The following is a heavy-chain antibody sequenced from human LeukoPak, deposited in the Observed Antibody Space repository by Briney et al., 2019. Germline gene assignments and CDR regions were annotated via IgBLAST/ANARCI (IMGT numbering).Heavy chain of an antibody. Sequence: AGSLRLSCVASGFTFTNYAMTWVRQAPGKGLEWVSGVSGSGASTYYAESVKGRFSISRDNSENMMYLQLSSLRAEDSAVYYCAKGKVGGAVAGPLDSWGQGTLVTVSS. CDR2: VSGSGAST. CDR3: AKGKVGGAVAGPLDS. V-gene: IGHV3-23*01. CDR1: GFTFTNYA. D-gene: IGHD6-19*01. J-gene: IGHJ4*02.